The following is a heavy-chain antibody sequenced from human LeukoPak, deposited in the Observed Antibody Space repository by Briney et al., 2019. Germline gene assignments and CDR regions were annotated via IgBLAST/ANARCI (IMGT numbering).Heavy chain of an antibody. J-gene: IGHJ4*02. D-gene: IGHD5-12*01. CDR2: ISNSGST. CDR1: GGSISGYY. Sequence: PSETLSLTCTVSGGSISGYYWTWIRQPPGKGLEWIGYISNSGSTNYIPSLKSRVTISLDTSKNQLSLRLSSVTAADTAVFYCARVWEYSGYFFDYWGQGTLVTVSS. CDR3: ARVWEYSGYFFDY. V-gene: IGHV4-59*01.